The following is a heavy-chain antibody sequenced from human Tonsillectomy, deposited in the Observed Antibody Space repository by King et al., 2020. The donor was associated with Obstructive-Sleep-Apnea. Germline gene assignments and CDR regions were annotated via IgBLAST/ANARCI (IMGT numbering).Heavy chain of an antibody. CDR3: AKCIPAYSTSWPFDY. CDR1: GFTFSSYG. J-gene: IGHJ4*02. V-gene: IGHV3-30*18. CDR2: ISYDGSNK. D-gene: IGHD6-13*01. Sequence: VQLVESGGGVVQPGRSLRLSCAASGFTFSSYGMHWVRQAPGKGLEWVAVISYDGSNKYYADSVKGRFTISRDNSKNTLYLQMNSLRAEDTAVYYCAKCIPAYSTSWPFDYWGQGTLVTVSS.